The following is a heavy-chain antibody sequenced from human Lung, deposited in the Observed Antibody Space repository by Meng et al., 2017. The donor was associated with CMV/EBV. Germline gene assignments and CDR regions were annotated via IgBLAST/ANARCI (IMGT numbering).Heavy chain of an antibody. CDR3: AKAFSSSWYREYYDY. CDR1: GFTFSSSA. V-gene: IGHV3-23*01. CDR2: ITASGGST. J-gene: IGHJ4*02. D-gene: IGHD6-13*01. Sequence: GGSLRLXCAASGFTFSSSAMSWVRQAPGKGLEWVSAITASGGSTYHADSVRGRFTISRDNSKNTLYLQLNSLRVEDTAVYYCAKAFSSSWYREYYDYWGQGXLVTVSS.